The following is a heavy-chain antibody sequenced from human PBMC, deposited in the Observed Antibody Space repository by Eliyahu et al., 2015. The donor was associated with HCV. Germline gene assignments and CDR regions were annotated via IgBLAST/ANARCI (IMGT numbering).Heavy chain of an antibody. CDR2: INHSGXT. V-gene: IGHV4-34*01. Sequence: QVQLQQWGAGLLKPSETLSLTXAVYGGSFSGYYWXWIRQPPGKGLEXIGEINHSGXTNYNPSLKSRVTISVDTSKNQFSLKLSSVTAADTAVYYCARPRSYRSGPFDYWGQGTLVTVSS. J-gene: IGHJ4*02. D-gene: IGHD6-19*01. CDR1: GGSFSGYY. CDR3: ARPRSYRSGPFDY.